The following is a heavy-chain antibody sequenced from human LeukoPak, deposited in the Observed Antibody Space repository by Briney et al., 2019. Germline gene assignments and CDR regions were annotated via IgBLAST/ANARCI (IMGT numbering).Heavy chain of an antibody. J-gene: IGHJ3*02. D-gene: IGHD2-15*01. CDR1: GYIFTNYD. Sequence: ASVKVSCKASGYIFTNYDINWVRQAPGQGLEWMGWMNPNSGNTGYAQKFQGRVTMTRNTSITTAYMELSSLRSEDTAVYYCARGLVVLGATSWAFDIWGHGAMVTVSS. CDR3: ARGLVVLGATSWAFDI. V-gene: IGHV1-8*01. CDR2: MNPNSGNT.